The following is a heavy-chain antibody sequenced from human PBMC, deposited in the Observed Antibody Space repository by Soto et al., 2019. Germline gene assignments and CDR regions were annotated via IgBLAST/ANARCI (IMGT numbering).Heavy chain of an antibody. CDR2: ISWDSDMI. D-gene: IGHD3-16*01. CDR1: GFTFDDYA. V-gene: IGHV3-9*01. J-gene: IGHJ3*02. CDR3: AKDMTPNYSESYAYAAFDK. Sequence: EVQLVEAGGGLVQPGRSLRLSCAGSGFTFDDYAMHWDRQAAGKGLEWVSGISWDSDMIEYADSVQGRFTISRDNAKNSLYLQMNSLRPEDTALYFCAKDMTPNYSESYAYAAFDKWGLGTMLTVSS.